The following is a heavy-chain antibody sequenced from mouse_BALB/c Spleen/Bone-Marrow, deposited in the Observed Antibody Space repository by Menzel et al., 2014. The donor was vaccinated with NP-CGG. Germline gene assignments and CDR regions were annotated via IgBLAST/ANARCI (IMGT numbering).Heavy chain of an antibody. CDR3: ARRDYYYGMDY. J-gene: IGHJ4*01. Sequence: KLVESGGGLVQPGGSLKLSCAASGLDFSRYWMSWVRQAPGKGLEWIGEINPDSRTINSTPSLKDKFIISRDKGKNTLYLEMSKVRSEDTALYYCARRDYYYGMDYWGQGTSVTVSS. CDR2: INPDSRTI. D-gene: IGHD3-3*01. CDR1: GLDFSRYW. V-gene: IGHV4-1*02.